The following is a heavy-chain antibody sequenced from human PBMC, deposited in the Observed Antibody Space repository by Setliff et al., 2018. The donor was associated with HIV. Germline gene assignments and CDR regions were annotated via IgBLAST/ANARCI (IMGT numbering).Heavy chain of an antibody. D-gene: IGHD6-6*01. CDR1: GGSISSGSHY. CDR3: AREFSSSSFDQ. J-gene: IGHJ4*02. CDR2: IYYSGTT. Sequence: SETLSLTCSVSGGSISSGSHYWGWIRQAPGKGLEWIGNIYYSGTTFYNPSLKTRVSISVDTSRNEFSLKLTSVTAADTAVYYCAREFSSSSFDQWGQGTLVTVSS. V-gene: IGHV4-39*02.